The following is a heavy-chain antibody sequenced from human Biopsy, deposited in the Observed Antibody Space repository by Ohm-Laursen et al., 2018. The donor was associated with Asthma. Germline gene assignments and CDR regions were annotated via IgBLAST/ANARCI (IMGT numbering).Heavy chain of an antibody. CDR1: SGSGGYMRSGNYY. J-gene: IGHJ4*02. CDR2: IYYSGST. D-gene: IGHD4-17*01. CDR3: ASKPDYGDSTFNY. Sequence: SETLSLTCSLSSGSGGYMRSGNYYWGWIRQPPGKGLEWIGSIYYSGSTYYNPSLKSRLTISVDTSKNQFSLKLSSVTAADTAVYYCASKPDYGDSTFNYWGQGTLVTVPS. V-gene: IGHV4-39*07.